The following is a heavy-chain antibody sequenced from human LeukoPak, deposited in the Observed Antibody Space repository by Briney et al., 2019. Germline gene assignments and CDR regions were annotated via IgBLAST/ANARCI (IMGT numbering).Heavy chain of an antibody. Sequence: SETLSLTCTVSSVSISSSSYYWSWIRQPPGKGLEWIGYIYYSGSTNYNPSLKSRVTISVDTSKNQFSLKLSSVTAADTAVYYCARVKYGYVWGSLKMDVWGKGTTVTVSS. D-gene: IGHD3-16*01. CDR2: IYYSGST. CDR1: SVSISSSSYY. J-gene: IGHJ6*04. V-gene: IGHV4-61*01. CDR3: ARVKYGYVWGSLKMDV.